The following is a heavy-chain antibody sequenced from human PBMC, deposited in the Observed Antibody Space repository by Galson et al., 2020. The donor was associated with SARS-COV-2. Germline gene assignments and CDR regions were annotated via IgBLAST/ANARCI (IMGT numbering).Heavy chain of an antibody. CDR3: ARLGVDMTGYANFDY. J-gene: IGHJ4*02. CDR1: GYISTTHW. D-gene: IGHD3-9*01. CDR2: IDPSDSFT. Sequence: GESLKISCKPSGYISTTHWIYWVRQMPGKGLEWMGRIDPSDSFTNYSPSFQGHVTLSADKSISTAYLQWSSLKASDTAIYYCARLGVDMTGYANFDYWGQGTLVTVS. V-gene: IGHV5-10-1*01.